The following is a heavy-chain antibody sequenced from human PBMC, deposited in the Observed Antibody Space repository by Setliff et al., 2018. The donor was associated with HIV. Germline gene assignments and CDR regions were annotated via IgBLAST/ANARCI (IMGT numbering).Heavy chain of an antibody. V-gene: IGHV4-38-2*01. J-gene: IGHJ5*02. CDR3: SRSYWGGDCSLVVDTNWFDP. D-gene: IGHD2-21*01. Sequence: SETLSLTCAVSGYSISSGYYWGWIRQPPGKGLEWIGEINHSGSTNYNPSLKSRVTISVDTSKNQFSLKLSSVTAADTAVYYCSRSYWGGDCSLVVDTNWFDPWGQGTLVTVSS. CDR2: INHSGST. CDR1: GYSISSGYY.